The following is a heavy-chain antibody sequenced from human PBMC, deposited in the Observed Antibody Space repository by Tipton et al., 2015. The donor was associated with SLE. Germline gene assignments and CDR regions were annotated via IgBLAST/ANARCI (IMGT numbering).Heavy chain of an antibody. V-gene: IGHV4-59*01. CDR3: ARGPSDVGY. D-gene: IGHD1-26*01. Sequence: PGLVKPSETLSLTCTVSGGSISSYYWSWIRQPPGKGLEWIGYIYCSGSTNYNPSLKSRVTISVDTSKNQFSLKLSSVTAADTAVYYCARGPSDVGYWGQGTLVTVSS. CDR1: GGSISSYY. CDR2: IYCSGST. J-gene: IGHJ4*02.